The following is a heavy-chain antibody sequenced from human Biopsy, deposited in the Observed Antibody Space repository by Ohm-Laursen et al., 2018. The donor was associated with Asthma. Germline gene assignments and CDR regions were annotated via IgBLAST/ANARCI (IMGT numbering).Heavy chain of an antibody. Sequence: GSLRLSCAASGFTFSSYAMSWVRQAPGKGLEWVSTISGSGGSTYYADSVKGRFAISRDNSKNTLYLQMNSLRAEDTAVYYCAKGYYYDSSGFDYWGQGTLVTVSS. CDR2: ISGSGGST. CDR3: AKGYYYDSSGFDY. CDR1: GFTFSSYA. D-gene: IGHD3-22*01. J-gene: IGHJ4*02. V-gene: IGHV3-23*01.